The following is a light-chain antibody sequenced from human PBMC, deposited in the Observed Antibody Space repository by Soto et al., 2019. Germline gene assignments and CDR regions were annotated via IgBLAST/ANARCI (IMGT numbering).Light chain of an antibody. Sequence: ETVLTRSPGTLSLSPGERAALSCRASESVGSSYLAWHQQKPGQAPRLLMYGVSNRATGIPDRFSGSGSGTDFTLTISRLEPEDFAVYYCQLYRSSSITFGQGTRLEIK. CDR3: QLYRSSSIT. V-gene: IGKV3-20*01. CDR1: ESVGSSY. J-gene: IGKJ5*01. CDR2: GVS.